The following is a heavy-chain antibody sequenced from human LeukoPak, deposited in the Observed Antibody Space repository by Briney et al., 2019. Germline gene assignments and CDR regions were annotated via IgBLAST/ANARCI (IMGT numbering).Heavy chain of an antibody. Sequence: PSETLSLTCTVSGGSMNTVSYYWVWIRQAPEKGLEWIGSVYSRGSIYSNPSLRSRVTISVYTSTNQFSLILSSVAAAAAAVYYCARAEYNWNYLGSDYWGQGTLVTVSS. CDR3: ARAEYNWNYLGSDY. D-gene: IGHD1-7*01. CDR1: GGSMNTVSYY. J-gene: IGHJ4*02. V-gene: IGHV4-39*07. CDR2: VYSRGSI.